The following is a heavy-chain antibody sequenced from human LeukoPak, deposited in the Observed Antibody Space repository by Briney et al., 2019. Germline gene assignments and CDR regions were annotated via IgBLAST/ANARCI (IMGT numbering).Heavy chain of an antibody. CDR1: RFTFSSYA. V-gene: IGHV3-23*01. D-gene: IGHD3-10*02. Sequence: GGSLRLSCAASRFTFSSYAISWVRQAPGKGLEWVSTISSTDVATYYADSVKGRFTISRDNSKNTVALQMNSLRAEDTAIYYCAELGITMIGGVWGKGTTVTISS. J-gene: IGHJ6*04. CDR2: ISSTDVAT. CDR3: AELGITMIGGV.